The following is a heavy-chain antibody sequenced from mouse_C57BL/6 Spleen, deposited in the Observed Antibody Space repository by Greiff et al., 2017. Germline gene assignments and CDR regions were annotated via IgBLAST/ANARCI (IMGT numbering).Heavy chain of an antibody. Sequence: VQLQQPGAELVKPGASVKLSCKASGYTFTSYWMQWVKQRPGQGLEWIGEIDPSDSYTNYNQKFKGKATLTVDKSSSTAYMQRSSLTSEDSAVYYCARYSDYGRSYAMDYWGQGTSVTVSS. CDR2: IDPSDSYT. D-gene: IGHD1-1*01. V-gene: IGHV1-50*01. CDR3: ARYSDYGRSYAMDY. J-gene: IGHJ4*01. CDR1: GYTFTSYW.